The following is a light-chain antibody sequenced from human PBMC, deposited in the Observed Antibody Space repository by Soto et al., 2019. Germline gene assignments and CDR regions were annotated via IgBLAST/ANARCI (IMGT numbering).Light chain of an antibody. J-gene: IGKJ4*01. CDR3: QQYYNTPLS. CDR2: WAS. CDR1: QSVLYISNDKNY. Sequence: DIVMTQSPDSLAVSLGERATINCKSSQSVLYISNDKNYLAWYQQKPGQPPKLLIYWASSRESGVPDRISGRGYGKDFNLTIISLDAEDVAVNYCQQYYNTPLSFGGGTKVEIK. V-gene: IGKV4-1*01.